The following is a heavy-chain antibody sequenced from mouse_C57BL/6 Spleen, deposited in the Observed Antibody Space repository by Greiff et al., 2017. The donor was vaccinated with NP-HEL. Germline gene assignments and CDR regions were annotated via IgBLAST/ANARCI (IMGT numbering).Heavy chain of an antibody. D-gene: IGHD6-2*01. CDR3: ARWGVSLGLDY. J-gene: IGHJ2*01. V-gene: IGHV1-64*01. CDR2: IHPNSGST. Sequence: QVQLQQSGAELVKPGASVKLSCKASGYTFTSYWMHWVKQRPGQGLEWIGMIHPNSGSTNYNEKFKSRATLTVDKSSSTAYMQLSSLTSEDSAVYYCARWGVSLGLDYWGQGTTLTVSS. CDR1: GYTFTSYW.